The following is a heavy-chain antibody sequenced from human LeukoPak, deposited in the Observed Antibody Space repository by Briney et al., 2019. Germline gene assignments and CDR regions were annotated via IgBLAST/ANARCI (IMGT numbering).Heavy chain of an antibody. CDR2: IYYSGST. CDR3: ARVRCSGGSCPYYYYYYYMDV. CDR1: GGSISSSSYY. D-gene: IGHD2-15*01. Sequence: PSETLSLTCTVSGGSISSSSYYWGWIRQSPGKGLEWIANIYYSGSTYYNPSLKGRVTISIDTSKNQFSLKLRFVTAADTAVYYCARVRCSGGSCPYYYYYYYMDVWGKGTTVTVSS. V-gene: IGHV4-39*07. J-gene: IGHJ6*03.